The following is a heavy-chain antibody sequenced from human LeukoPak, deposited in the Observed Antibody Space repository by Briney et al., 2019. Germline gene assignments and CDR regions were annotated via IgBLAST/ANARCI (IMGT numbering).Heavy chain of an antibody. J-gene: IGHJ4*02. CDR1: GCTFTSYD. CDR2: MNPNSGDT. Sequence: ASVKVSCKASGCTFTSYDINWVRQAAGQGLEWMGWMNPNSGDTGYVEKFQGRVTMTRDTSITTAYMELSSLRSEDTAVYYCTRSGFGGGVHFDYWGQGTPVTVSS. D-gene: IGHD3-16*01. CDR3: TRSGFGGGVHFDY. V-gene: IGHV1-8*01.